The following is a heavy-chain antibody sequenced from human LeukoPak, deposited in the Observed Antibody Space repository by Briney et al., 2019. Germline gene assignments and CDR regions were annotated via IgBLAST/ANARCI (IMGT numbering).Heavy chain of an antibody. CDR3: ARQGARGYSSYWFDP. Sequence: PSETLCLTCTVSGGSISTYYWSWIRQPPGEGLEWIGYIYYSGSTSYNPSLKSRVTISVDTPKSQFSLNLSSVTAADTAVYYCARQGARGYSSYWFDPWGQGTLVTVSS. CDR2: IYYSGST. D-gene: IGHD6-6*01. J-gene: IGHJ5*02. V-gene: IGHV4-59*08. CDR1: GGSISTYY.